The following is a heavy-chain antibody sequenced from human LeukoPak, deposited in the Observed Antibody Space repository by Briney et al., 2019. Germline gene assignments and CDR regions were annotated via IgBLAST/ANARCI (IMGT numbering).Heavy chain of an antibody. V-gene: IGHV3-15*01. Sequence: NTGGSLRLSCAASGFTFSNAWMSWVRQAPGKGLEWVGRIKSKTDGGTTDYAAPVKGRFTISRDDSKNTLYLQMNSLKTEDTAVYYCTTGLNYYDSSGYYYGGVYFDYWGQGTLVTVPS. CDR2: IKSKTDGGTT. CDR3: TTGLNYYDSSGYYYGGVYFDY. D-gene: IGHD3-22*01. CDR1: GFTFSNAW. J-gene: IGHJ4*02.